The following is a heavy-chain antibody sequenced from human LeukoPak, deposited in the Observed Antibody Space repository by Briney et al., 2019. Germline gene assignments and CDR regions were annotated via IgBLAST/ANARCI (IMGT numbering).Heavy chain of an antibody. J-gene: IGHJ6*03. CDR1: GGSISSYY. D-gene: IGHD6-19*01. V-gene: IGHV4-4*09. CDR3: ARGYSSGWYLVAYYMDV. CDR2: IYTSGST. Sequence: PSETLSLTCTVSGGSISSYYWSWIRQPPGKGLEWIGYIYTSGSTNYNPSLKSRVTMSVDTSKNQFSLKLSSVTAADTAVYYCARGYSSGWYLVAYYMDVWGKGTTVTVSS.